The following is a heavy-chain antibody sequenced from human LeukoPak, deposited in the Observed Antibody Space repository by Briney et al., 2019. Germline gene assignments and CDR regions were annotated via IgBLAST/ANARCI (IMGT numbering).Heavy chain of an antibody. CDR2: INWNGGST. CDR3: AINHRDGYSELGY. Sequence: RSGGSLRLSCAASGFTFDDYGMSWVRQAPGKGLEWVSGINWNGGSTGYADSVKGRFTISRDNAKNSLYLQMNSLRAEDTAVYYCAINHRDGYSELGYWGQGTLVTVSS. V-gene: IGHV3-20*04. CDR1: GFTFDDYG. D-gene: IGHD5-24*01. J-gene: IGHJ4*02.